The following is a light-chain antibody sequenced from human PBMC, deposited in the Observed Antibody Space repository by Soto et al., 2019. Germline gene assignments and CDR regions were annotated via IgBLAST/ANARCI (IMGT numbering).Light chain of an antibody. Sequence: QAVVTQGHALPVSPGGTLTLTCESSSGAVTNGHYPYWFQRKPGQAPRTLIYDTTNRHSWTPARFSGSLLGGKAALTLSGAQPEDEAEYYCLLSYNGPYVFGTGTKVTVL. V-gene: IGLV7-46*01. J-gene: IGLJ1*01. CDR3: LLSYNGPYV. CDR1: SGAVTNGHY. CDR2: DTT.